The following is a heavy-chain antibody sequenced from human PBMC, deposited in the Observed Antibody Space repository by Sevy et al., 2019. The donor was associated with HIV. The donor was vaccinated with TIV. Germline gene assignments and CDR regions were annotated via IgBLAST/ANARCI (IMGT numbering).Heavy chain of an antibody. CDR2: IYWDDDK. V-gene: IGHV2-5*02. CDR1: GFSLSTSGVG. D-gene: IGHD6-13*01. CDR3: AHRGSSSWYHGGAFDI. J-gene: IGHJ3*02. Sequence: SGPTLVNPTQTLTLTCTFSGFSLSTSGVGVGWIRQPPGKALEWLALIYWDDDKRYSPSLKSRLTTTKDTSKNQLVLTMTNMDPVDTATYCCAHRGSSSWYHGGAFDIWGQGTMVTVSS.